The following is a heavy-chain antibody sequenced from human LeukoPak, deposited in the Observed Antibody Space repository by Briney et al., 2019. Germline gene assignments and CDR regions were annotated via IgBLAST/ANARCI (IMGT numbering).Heavy chain of an antibody. CDR1: GGSFSGYY. Sequence: SETLSLTCAVYGGSFSGYYWSWIRQPPGKGLEWIGEINHSGSTNYNPSLKSRVTISVDTSKNQFSLKLSSVTAADTAVYCCARVGIVATIDAFDIWGQGTMVTVSS. CDR2: INHSGST. J-gene: IGHJ3*02. CDR3: ARVGIVATIDAFDI. D-gene: IGHD5-12*01. V-gene: IGHV4-34*01.